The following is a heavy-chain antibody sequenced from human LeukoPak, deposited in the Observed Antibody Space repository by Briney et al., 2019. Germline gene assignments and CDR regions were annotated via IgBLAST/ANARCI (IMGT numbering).Heavy chain of an antibody. CDR1: GFTFDDYA. CDR2: ISWNSGSI. J-gene: IGHJ4*02. Sequence: GGSLRLSCAASGFTFDDYAMHWVRQAPGKGLEWVSGISWNSGSIGCADSVKGRFTISRDNAKNSLYLQMNSLRAEDTAVYYCARGLYTAMVNFDYWGQGTLVTVSS. CDR3: ARGLYTAMVNFDY. D-gene: IGHD5-18*01. V-gene: IGHV3-9*01.